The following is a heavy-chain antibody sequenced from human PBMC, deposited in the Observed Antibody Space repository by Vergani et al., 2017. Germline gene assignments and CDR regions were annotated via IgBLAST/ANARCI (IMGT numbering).Heavy chain of an antibody. Sequence: EVQLVESGGGLVKPGGSLRLSCAASGFTFSNAWMSWVRQAPGKGLEWVGRIKSKTDGGTTDYAEPVQGRFTIARDDSKNTLYLQMNSLKTEDTAVYYCTTGLTYYYDSSGYQEFYDYWGQGTLVTVSS. V-gene: IGHV3-15*01. CDR1: GFTFSNAW. CDR3: TTGLTYYYDSSGYQEFYDY. CDR2: IKSKTDGGTT. D-gene: IGHD3-22*01. J-gene: IGHJ4*02.